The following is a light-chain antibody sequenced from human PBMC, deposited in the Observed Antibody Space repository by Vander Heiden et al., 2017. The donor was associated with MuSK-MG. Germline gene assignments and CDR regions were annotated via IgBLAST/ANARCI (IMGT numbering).Light chain of an antibody. Sequence: DIQMTQSPTSLSASVADRATIACWASQGISNYLAWYQQKPGKVPKLLIYAASTLQSGVPSRFSGSGSGTDFTLTISRLQPEDVATYYCQKVNSTPWTFGQGTKVEIK. CDR3: QKVNSTPWT. CDR2: AAS. V-gene: IGKV1-27*01. CDR1: QGISNY. J-gene: IGKJ1*01.